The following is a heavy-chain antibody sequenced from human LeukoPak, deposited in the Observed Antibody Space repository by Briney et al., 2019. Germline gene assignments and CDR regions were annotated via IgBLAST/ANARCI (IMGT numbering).Heavy chain of an antibody. CDR1: GYTFTGHA. J-gene: IGHJ6*02. Sequence: ASVKLSCKASGYTFTGHALHWVRQAPGEGLEWMAWINGATGNTEYSQKFQARVTITRDTSASTAYMELSSLRSEDTAVYYCARSIIIVPNTSYYYYYMDVWGQGTTVTVSS. D-gene: IGHD2/OR15-2a*01. V-gene: IGHV1-3*01. CDR3: ARSIIIVPNTSYYYYYMDV. CDR2: INGATGNT.